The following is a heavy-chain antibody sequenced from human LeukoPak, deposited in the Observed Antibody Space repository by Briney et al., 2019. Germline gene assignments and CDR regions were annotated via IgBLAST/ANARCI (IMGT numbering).Heavy chain of an antibody. Sequence: GASVKVSCKASGYTFTGYYMHWVRQAPGQGLEWMGGINPNGGGTNYAQNFQGRVTLTRDTSISTAYMEVSRLESDDTAVYYCARENNSGWYRKAAFDYWGQGTLVTVTS. CDR2: INPNGGGT. D-gene: IGHD6-19*01. V-gene: IGHV1-2*02. CDR1: GYTFTGYY. CDR3: ARENNSGWYRKAAFDY. J-gene: IGHJ4*02.